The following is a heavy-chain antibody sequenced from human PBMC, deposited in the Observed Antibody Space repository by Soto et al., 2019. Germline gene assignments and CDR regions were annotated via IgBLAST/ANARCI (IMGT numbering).Heavy chain of an antibody. J-gene: IGHJ6*02. V-gene: IGHV5-51*01. D-gene: IGHD3-22*01. CDR1: GYSFTSYW. CDR2: IYPGDSDT. CDR3: ARANYYDSSGYYYHYYYYVMDV. Sequence: GAYLKISCKGSGYSFTSYWIGWVRQMPGKGLEWMGIIYPGDSDTRYSPSFQGQVTISADKSISTAYLQWSSLKASDTAMYYCARANYYDSSGYYYHYYYYVMDVWGQGTTVTVSS.